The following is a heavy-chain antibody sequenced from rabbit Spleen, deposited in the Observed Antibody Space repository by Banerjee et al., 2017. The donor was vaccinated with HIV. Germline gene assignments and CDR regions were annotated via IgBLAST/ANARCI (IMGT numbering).Heavy chain of an antibody. CDR1: GVSFSISSY. CDR3: ARDTGTSFSTYGMDL. D-gene: IGHD8-1*01. Sequence: QEQLVESGGGLVQPEGSLTLTCTASGVSFSISSYMCWVRQAPGKGLEWIACIDSGSSGFTYFATWAKGRFTCSKASSTTVTLQMTSLTAADTATYFCARDTGTSFSTYGMDLWGQGPWSPS. J-gene: IGHJ6*01. CDR2: IDSGSSGFT. V-gene: IGHV1S45*01.